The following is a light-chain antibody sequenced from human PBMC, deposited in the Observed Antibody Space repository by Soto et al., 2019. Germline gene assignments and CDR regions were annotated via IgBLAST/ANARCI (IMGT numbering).Light chain of an antibody. CDR2: GAS. CDR3: QQCNDWPHT. V-gene: IGKV3-15*01. J-gene: IGKJ2*01. Sequence: EIVMTQSPATLSVSPGERATLSCRASQSVSSNLAWYQQKPGQAPRLLIYGASTRATGIPARFSGRGSGTEFTLTISSLQSEDCAVYYCQQCNDWPHTFGQGTNLEIK. CDR1: QSVSSN.